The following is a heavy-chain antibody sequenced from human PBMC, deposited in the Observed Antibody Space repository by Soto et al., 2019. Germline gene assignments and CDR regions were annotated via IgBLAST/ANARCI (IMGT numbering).Heavy chain of an antibody. CDR2: LSYDGGNK. D-gene: IGHD6-13*01. CDR3: AKDTSIAAADYYFDY. CDR1: GFTFSSYG. V-gene: IGHV3-30*18. Sequence: GGSLRLSCAASGFTFSSYGMHWVRQAPGKGLEWVAVLSYDGGNKYYADSVKGRFTISRDNSKNTLYLQMNSLRAEDTAVYYCAKDTSIAAADYYFDYWGQGTLVTVSS. J-gene: IGHJ4*02.